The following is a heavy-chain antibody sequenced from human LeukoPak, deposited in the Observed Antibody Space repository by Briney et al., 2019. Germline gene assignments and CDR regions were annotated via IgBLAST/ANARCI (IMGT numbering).Heavy chain of an antibody. CDR3: ARLDIVVVVAAPYGMDV. V-gene: IGHV5-10-1*01. D-gene: IGHD2-15*01. Sequence: GESLKISCKGSGYSFTSYWISWVRQMPGKGLEWMGRIDPSDSYTNYSPSFQGHVTISADKSINTAYLQWSSLKASDTAMYYCARLDIVVVVAAPYGMDVWGKGTTVTVSS. CDR2: IDPSDSYT. CDR1: GYSFTSYW. J-gene: IGHJ6*04.